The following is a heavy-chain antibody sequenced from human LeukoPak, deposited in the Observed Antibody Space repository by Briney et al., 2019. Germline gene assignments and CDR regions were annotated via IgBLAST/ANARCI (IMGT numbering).Heavy chain of an antibody. Sequence: KPSETLSLTCTVSGGSISSYYWSWIRQPAGKGLEWIGRIYTSGSTNYNPSLKSRVTMSVDTSKNQFSLKLSSVTAAATAVYYCARVRAIAAAGNYVDAFDIRGQGTMVTGSS. CDR1: GGSISSYY. V-gene: IGHV4-4*07. CDR3: ARVRAIAAAGNYVDAFDI. CDR2: IYTSGST. D-gene: IGHD6-13*01. J-gene: IGHJ3*02.